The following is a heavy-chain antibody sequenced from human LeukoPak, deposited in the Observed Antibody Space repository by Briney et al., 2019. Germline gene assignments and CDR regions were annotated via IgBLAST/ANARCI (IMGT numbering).Heavy chain of an antibody. CDR1: GGTLSSYA. V-gene: IGHV1-69*13. CDR3: ARNPSAVTTVTTGAFDI. D-gene: IGHD4-17*01. Sequence: ASVKVSCKASGGTLSSYAISWVRQAPGQGLEWMGGIIPIFGTANYAQKFQGRVTITADESTSTAYMELSSPRSEDTAVYYCARNPSAVTTVTTGAFDIWGQGTMVTVSS. CDR2: IIPIFGTA. J-gene: IGHJ3*02.